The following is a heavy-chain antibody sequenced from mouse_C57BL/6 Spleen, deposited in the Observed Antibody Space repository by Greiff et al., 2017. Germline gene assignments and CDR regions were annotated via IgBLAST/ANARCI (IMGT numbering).Heavy chain of an antibody. CDR2: ISDGGSYT. D-gene: IGHD2-4*01. CDR1: GFTFSSYA. CDR3: ARDNYDYDWYFDV. J-gene: IGHJ1*03. Sequence: EVMLVESGGGLVKPGGSLKLSCAASGFTFSSYAMSWVRQTPEKRLEWVATISDGGSYTYYPDNVKGRFTISRDNAKNNLYLQMSHLKSEDTAMYYCARDNYDYDWYFDVWGTGTTVTVSS. V-gene: IGHV5-4*01.